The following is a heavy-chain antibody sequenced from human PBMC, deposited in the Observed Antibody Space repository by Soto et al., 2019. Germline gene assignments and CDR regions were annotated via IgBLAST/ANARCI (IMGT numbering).Heavy chain of an antibody. CDR1: GGTFSSYT. D-gene: IGHD2-15*01. CDR2: IIPILGIA. Sequence: SVKVSCKASGGTFSSYTISWVRQAPGQGLEWMGRIIPILGIANYAQKFQGRVTITADKSTSTAYMELSSLRSEDTAVYYCARDLGYCSGGSCYTYSAFDIWGQGTMVTVSS. V-gene: IGHV1-69*04. J-gene: IGHJ3*02. CDR3: ARDLGYCSGGSCYTYSAFDI.